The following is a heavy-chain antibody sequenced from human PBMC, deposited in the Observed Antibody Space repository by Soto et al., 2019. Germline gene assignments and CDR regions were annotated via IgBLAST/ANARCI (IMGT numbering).Heavy chain of an antibody. Sequence: GGSLRLSCAASGFTFSHYIMNWVRQAPGKGLGWISYISSSSGLIYYADSVKGRFTISRDNAKNSLYLQMNSLRDEDTAGYYCARETYFEYWGRGTLVTVAS. V-gene: IGHV3-48*02. CDR3: ARETYFEY. CDR1: GFTFSHYI. CDR2: ISSSSGLI. J-gene: IGHJ4*02.